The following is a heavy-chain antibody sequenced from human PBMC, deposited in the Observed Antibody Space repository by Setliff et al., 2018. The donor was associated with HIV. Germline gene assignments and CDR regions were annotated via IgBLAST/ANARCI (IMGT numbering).Heavy chain of an antibody. J-gene: IGHJ4*02. Sequence: GGSLKLSCAASGFTFNKYYMRWVRRAPGKGLEWVASVSPDGTEASSVGSMRGRFTVSRDNAKNSLSLQMNSLRVEDTAVYYCADPPSGFWGQGTLVTVSS. V-gene: IGHV3-7*01. CDR3: ADPPSGF. D-gene: IGHD3-10*01. CDR2: VSPDGTEA. CDR1: GFTFNKYY.